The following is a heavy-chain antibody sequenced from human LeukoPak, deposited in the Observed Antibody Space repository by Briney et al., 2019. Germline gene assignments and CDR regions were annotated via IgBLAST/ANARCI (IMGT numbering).Heavy chain of an antibody. CDR1: RFTFSNAW. CDR3: TTDIPSGPDDY. D-gene: IGHD2-15*01. J-gene: IGHJ4*02. V-gene: IGHV3-15*01. CDR2: IKSKTDGGTT. Sequence: KTGGSLRLSCAASRFTFSNAWMNWVRQAPGKGLEWVGRIKSKTDGGTTDYTAPVKGRFTISRDDSKNTLFLQMNSLKTEDTAVYYCTTDIPSGPDDYWGQGTLVTVSS.